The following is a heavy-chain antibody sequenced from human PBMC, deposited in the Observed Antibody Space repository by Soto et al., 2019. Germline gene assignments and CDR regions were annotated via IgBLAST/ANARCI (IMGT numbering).Heavy chain of an antibody. V-gene: IGHV3-66*01. CDR1: GFTVSSNY. D-gene: IGHD4-17*01. CDR2: IYSGGST. CDR3: ASSLSALFDYGDYDRDY. Sequence: GGSLRLSCAASGFTVSSNYMSWVRQAPGKGLEWVSVIYSGGSTYYADSVKGRFTISRDNSKNTLYLQMNSLRAEDTAVYYCASSLSALFDYGDYDRDYWGQGTLVTVSS. J-gene: IGHJ4*02.